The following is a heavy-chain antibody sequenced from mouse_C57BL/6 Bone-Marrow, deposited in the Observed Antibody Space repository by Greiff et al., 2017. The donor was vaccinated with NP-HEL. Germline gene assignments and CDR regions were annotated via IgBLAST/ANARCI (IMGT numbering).Heavy chain of an antibody. D-gene: IGHD1-1*01. V-gene: IGHV6-3*01. CDR3: TIRRIITTVKGIDY. CDR2: IRLKSDNYAT. CDR1: GFTFSNYW. Sequence: EVKLMESGGGLVQPGGSMKLSCVASGFTFSNYWMNWVRQSPEKGLEWVAQIRLKSDNYATHYAESVKGRFTISRDDSKSSVYLQMNNLRAEDTGIYYCTIRRIITTVKGIDYWGQGTSVTVSS. J-gene: IGHJ4*01.